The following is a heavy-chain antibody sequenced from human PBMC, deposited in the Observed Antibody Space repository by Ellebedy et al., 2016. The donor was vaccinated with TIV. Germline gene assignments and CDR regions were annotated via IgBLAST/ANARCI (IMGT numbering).Heavy chain of an antibody. D-gene: IGHD5-12*01. CDR2: IYHRGST. J-gene: IGHJ4*01. CDR1: GASITNSY. CDR3: AKYSGYDIFFDS. Sequence: ESLKISXTVSGASITNSYWSWLRQPPGKGLEYLGYIYHRGSTNYSPSLKGRVTMSIDTSKNQFSLKLTSVTAADTAVYYCAKYSGYDIFFDSWGHGTLVAVSS. V-gene: IGHV4-59*01.